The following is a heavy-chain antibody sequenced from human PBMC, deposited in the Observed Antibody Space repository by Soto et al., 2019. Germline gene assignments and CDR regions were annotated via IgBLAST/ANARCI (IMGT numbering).Heavy chain of an antibody. Sequence: SETLSLTCTVSGGSISSGGYYWIWIRQHPGKGLEWIGYIYYSGSTYYNPSLKSRVTISVDTSKNQFSLKLSSVTAADTAVYYCARDPSYGPFDYWGQGTLVTVS. CDR2: IYYSGST. J-gene: IGHJ4*02. CDR3: ARDPSYGPFDY. V-gene: IGHV4-31*03. D-gene: IGHD5-18*01. CDR1: GGSISSGGYY.